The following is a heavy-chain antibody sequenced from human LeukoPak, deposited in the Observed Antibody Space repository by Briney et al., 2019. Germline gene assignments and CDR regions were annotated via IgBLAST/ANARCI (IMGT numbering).Heavy chain of an antibody. CDR1: GGSISSSSYY. D-gene: IGHD1-26*01. Sequence: TETLSLTCTVSGGSISSSSYYWGWIRQPPGKGLEWIGSIYYSGSTHYNPSLKSRVTISVDTSKNQFSLKLSSVTAADTAVYYCARLVGIVGATYFDYWGQGTLVSVSS. J-gene: IGHJ4*02. V-gene: IGHV4-39*01. CDR2: IYYSGST. CDR3: ARLVGIVGATYFDY.